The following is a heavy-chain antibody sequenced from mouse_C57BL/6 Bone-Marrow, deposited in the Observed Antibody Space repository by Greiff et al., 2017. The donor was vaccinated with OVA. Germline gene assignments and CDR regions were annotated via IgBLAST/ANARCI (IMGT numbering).Heavy chain of an antibody. CDR2: INPNNGGT. CDR3: ARDGYEDY. CDR1: GYTFTDYY. J-gene: IGHJ2*01. Sequence: VQLQQSGPELVKPGASVKISCKASGYTFTDYYMNWVKQSHGKSLEWIGDINPNNGGTSYNQKFKGKAILTVDKSSSTAYMELRSLTSEDSAVYYCARDGYEDYWGQGTTLTVSS. D-gene: IGHD2-2*01. V-gene: IGHV1-26*01.